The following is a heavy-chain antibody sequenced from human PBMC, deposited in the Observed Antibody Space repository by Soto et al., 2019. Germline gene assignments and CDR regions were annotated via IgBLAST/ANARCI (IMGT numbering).Heavy chain of an antibody. J-gene: IGHJ3*02. D-gene: IGHD2-21*02. V-gene: IGHV1-69*12. Sequence: QVQLVQSGAEVKKPGSSVKVSCKASGGTFSSYGISWLRQAPGQGLEWMGGIIPIFGTTNYAPKFHGRVTMNADESGRAAYMALTSLRSEDTALYYCARGTICDQDCYSGAFDICGQGTLVTVSS. CDR1: GGTFSSYG. CDR3: ARGTICDQDCYSGAFDI. CDR2: IIPIFGTT.